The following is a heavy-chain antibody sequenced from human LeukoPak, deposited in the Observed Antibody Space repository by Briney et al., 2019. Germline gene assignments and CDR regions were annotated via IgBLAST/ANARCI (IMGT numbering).Heavy chain of an antibody. J-gene: IGHJ4*02. Sequence: ASVKVSSKASGYTFTGYYMHWVRQAPGQGLEWMGWINPNSGGTNYAQKFQGRVTMTRDTSIRTAYMELSRLRSDDTAVYYCARYYVEGRCFDYWGQGTLVTVSS. CDR3: ARYYVEGRCFDY. CDR2: INPNSGGT. V-gene: IGHV1-2*02. D-gene: IGHD3-3*01. CDR1: GYTFTGYY.